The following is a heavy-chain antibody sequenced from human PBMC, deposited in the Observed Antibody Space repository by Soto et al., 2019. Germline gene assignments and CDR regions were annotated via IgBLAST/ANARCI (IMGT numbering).Heavy chain of an antibody. Sequence: ASVKVSCKASGYTFTSYAMNWVRQAPGRRLEWMGWINAGNGNTKYSQKFQGRVTITRDTSASTAYMELSSLRSEDTAVYYCARDPASSYGNTCGQGTLLTVSS. J-gene: IGHJ5*02. CDR3: ARDPASSYGNT. CDR2: INAGNGNT. V-gene: IGHV1-3*01. D-gene: IGHD5-18*01. CDR1: GYTFTSYA.